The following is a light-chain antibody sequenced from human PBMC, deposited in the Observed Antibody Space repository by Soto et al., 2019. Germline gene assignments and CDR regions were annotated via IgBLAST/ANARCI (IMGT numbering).Light chain of an antibody. CDR2: LNSDGSH. CDR3: QTWGTGIEV. Sequence: QPVLTQSPSASASLGASVKLTCTLSRGHSSYTIAWHQQQPEKGPRYLMTLNSDGSHSKGDGIPDRFSGSSSGAERYLSISSLQSEDEADYYCQTWGTGIEVFGGWTKLTVL. V-gene: IGLV4-69*01. CDR1: RGHSSYT. J-gene: IGLJ3*02.